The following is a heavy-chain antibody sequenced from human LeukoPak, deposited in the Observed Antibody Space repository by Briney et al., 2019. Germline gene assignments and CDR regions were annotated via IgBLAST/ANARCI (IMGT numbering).Heavy chain of an antibody. V-gene: IGHV3-30*04. J-gene: IGHJ4*02. CDR1: GFTFSSYA. Sequence: PGGSLRLSCAASGFTFSSYAMHWVRQAPGKGLEWVAVISYDGSNKYYADSVKGRFTISRDNSKNTLYLQMNSLRAEDTAVYYCARVPGSSWYYFDYWGQGTLVTVSS. D-gene: IGHD6-13*01. CDR3: ARVPGSSWYYFDY. CDR2: ISYDGSNK.